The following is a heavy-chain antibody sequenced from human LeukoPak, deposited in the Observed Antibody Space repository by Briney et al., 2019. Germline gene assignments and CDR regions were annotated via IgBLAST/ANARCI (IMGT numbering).Heavy chain of an antibody. Sequence: HLGGSLRLSCTASGFVFSTYSMNWVRQAPGKGLEWVSYISGSSTTIYYADSVKGRFTISRDNAKNSLYLQMNSLRAEDTAVYYCARLGYCSGGSCSGGMDVWGQGTTVTVSS. J-gene: IGHJ6*02. CDR1: GFVFSTYS. D-gene: IGHD2-15*01. CDR3: ARLGYCSGGSCSGGMDV. V-gene: IGHV3-48*04. CDR2: ISGSSTTI.